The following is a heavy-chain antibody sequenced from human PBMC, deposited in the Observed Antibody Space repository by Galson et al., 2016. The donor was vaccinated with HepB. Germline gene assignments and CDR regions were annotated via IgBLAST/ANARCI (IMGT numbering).Heavy chain of an antibody. CDR2: SRNKANSYTT. V-gene: IGHV3-72*01. D-gene: IGHD6-19*01. J-gene: IGHJ4*02. Sequence: SLRLSCAASGFTFSDHYMDWVRQAPGKGLEWVGRSRNKANSYTTEYAASVKGRFTISRDDSKNSLYLQMNSLITEDTAVYYCARRTSSRGWYWLDWGQGTLVTVSS. CDR3: ARRTSSRGWYWLD. CDR1: GFTFSDHY.